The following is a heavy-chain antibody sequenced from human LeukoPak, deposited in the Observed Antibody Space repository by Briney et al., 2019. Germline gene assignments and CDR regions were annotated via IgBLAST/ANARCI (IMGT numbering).Heavy chain of an antibody. CDR1: GGSISSSSYY. V-gene: IGHV4-39*01. CDR2: IYYSGST. J-gene: IGHJ3*02. CDR3: ARLNYYDSSGYYPGAFDI. Sequence: PSETLSLTCTVSGGSISSSSYYWGWIRQPPGKGLEWIGSIYYSGSTYYNPSLKSRVTISVDTSKNQFSLKLSSVTAADTAVYYCARLNYYDSSGYYPGAFDIWGQGTMVTVSS. D-gene: IGHD3-22*01.